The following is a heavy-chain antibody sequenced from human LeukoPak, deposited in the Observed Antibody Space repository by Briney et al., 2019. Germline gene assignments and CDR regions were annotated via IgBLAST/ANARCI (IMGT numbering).Heavy chain of an antibody. CDR3: APSRGWSHYFDQ. J-gene: IGHJ4*02. V-gene: IGHV4-39*02. CDR2: IYYSGST. Sequence: NASETLSLTCSVSGASISSSSYYWGWVRQPPGKGLEWIGSIYYSGSTFYNPSLKRRVTISVDTSTNRFSLKLRSATAADTAVYWCAPSRGWSHYFDQWGQGTLVTVSS. CDR1: GASISSSSYY. D-gene: IGHD6-19*01.